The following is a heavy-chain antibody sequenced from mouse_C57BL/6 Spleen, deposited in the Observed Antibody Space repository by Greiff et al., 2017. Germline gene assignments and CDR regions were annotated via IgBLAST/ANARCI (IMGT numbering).Heavy chain of an antibody. CDR1: GFTFSDYY. Sequence: EVNLVESEGGLVQPGSSMKLSCTASGFTFSDYYMAWVRQVPEKGLEWVANINYDGSSTYYLDSLKSRFIISRDNAKNILYLQMSSLKSEDTATYYCARDRYYYGSSYGFAYWGQGTLVTVSA. CDR3: ARDRYYYGSSYGFAY. D-gene: IGHD1-1*01. CDR2: INYDGSST. J-gene: IGHJ3*01. V-gene: IGHV5-16*01.